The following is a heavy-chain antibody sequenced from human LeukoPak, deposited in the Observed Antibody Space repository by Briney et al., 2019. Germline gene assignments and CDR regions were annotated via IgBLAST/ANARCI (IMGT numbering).Heavy chain of an antibody. D-gene: IGHD4-23*01. CDR1: GGTFSSYA. V-gene: IGHV1-69*13. Sequence: SVKVSCKASGGTFSSYAISWVRQAPGQGLEWMGGIIPIFGTANYAQRFQGRVTITADESTSTAYMELSSLRSEDTAVYYCARDGGNSLYYYYGMDVWGQGTTVTVSS. CDR2: IIPIFGTA. CDR3: ARDGGNSLYYYYGMDV. J-gene: IGHJ6*02.